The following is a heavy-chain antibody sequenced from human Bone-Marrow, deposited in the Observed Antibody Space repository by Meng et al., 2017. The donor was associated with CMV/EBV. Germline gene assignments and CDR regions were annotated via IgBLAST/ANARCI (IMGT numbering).Heavy chain of an antibody. D-gene: IGHD3-16*01. Sequence: GSLRLSCTVSGVSISSYYWSWIRQPPGKGLECIGYIYYSGSTNYNPSLKSRVTISVDTSKNQFSLKLSSVTAADTAVYYCARLRLGAHLDYWGQGTLVTVSS. CDR1: GVSISSYY. V-gene: IGHV4-59*01. CDR2: IYYSGST. J-gene: IGHJ4*02. CDR3: ARLRLGAHLDY.